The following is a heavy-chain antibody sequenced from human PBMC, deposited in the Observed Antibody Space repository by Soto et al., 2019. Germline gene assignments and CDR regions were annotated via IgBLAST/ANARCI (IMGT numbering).Heavy chain of an antibody. CDR3: GKILVGATGHTDADS. J-gene: IGHJ4*02. Sequence: SETLSLTCIVSGGSVYSNGHYWGWIRQPPGKGLEWIGSIDNNGVTNYNSSLKSRVTISRDTSKNQFSLRLTSVTAADTAVYYCGKILVGATGHTDADSWGPGTLVTVS. CDR2: IDNNGVT. V-gene: IGHV4-39*01. D-gene: IGHD2-15*01. CDR1: GGSVYSNGHY.